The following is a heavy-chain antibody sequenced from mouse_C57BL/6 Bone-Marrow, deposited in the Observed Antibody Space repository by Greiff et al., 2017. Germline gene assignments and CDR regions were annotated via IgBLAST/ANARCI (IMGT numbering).Heavy chain of an antibody. V-gene: IGHV5-6-5*01. CDR3: ARGAATGDY. Sequence: EVMLVESGGGLVKPGGSLKLSCAASGFTFSSYAMSWVRQTPEKRLEWVASISSGGSTYYPDSVKGRFTISRDNARNILYLQMSSLGSEDTAMYYCARGAATGDYWGQGTTLTVSS. CDR2: ISSGGST. CDR1: GFTFSSYA. D-gene: IGHD1-2*01. J-gene: IGHJ2*01.